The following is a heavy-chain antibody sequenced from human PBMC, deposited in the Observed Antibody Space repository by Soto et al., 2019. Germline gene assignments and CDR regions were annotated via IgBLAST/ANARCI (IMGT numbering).Heavy chain of an antibody. J-gene: IGHJ6*02. CDR3: ARVTLRYFDWFPNYYYYYYGMDV. D-gene: IGHD3-9*01. CDR1: GGTFSSYA. V-gene: IGHV1-69*12. CDR2: IIPIFGTA. Sequence: QVQLVQYGAEVKKPGSSGEVSCKASGGTFSSYAISWVRQAPGQGLEWMGGIIPIFGTANYAQKFQGRFTITADESTSTAYMELSSLRSEDTAVYYCARVTLRYFDWFPNYYYYYYGMDVWGQGTTVTVSS.